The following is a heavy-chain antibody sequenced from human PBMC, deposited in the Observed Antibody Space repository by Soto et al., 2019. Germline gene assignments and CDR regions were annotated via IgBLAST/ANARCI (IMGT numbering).Heavy chain of an antibody. Sequence: SETLSLTCAVYGGSFSGYYWNWIRQPPGKGLEWIGEINHSGSTNYNPSLKSRVTISVDTSKNQFALKLSSVTAADTAVYYCARHYAVVLYYFDYWGQGTLVTVSS. J-gene: IGHJ4*02. V-gene: IGHV4-34*01. CDR1: GGSFSGYY. CDR3: ARHYAVVLYYFDY. D-gene: IGHD2-15*01. CDR2: INHSGST.